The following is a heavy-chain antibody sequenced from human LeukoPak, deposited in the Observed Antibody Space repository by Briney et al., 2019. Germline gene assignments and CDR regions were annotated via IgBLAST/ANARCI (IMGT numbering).Heavy chain of an antibody. CDR3: ARLYIGGYSRSTNYNWFDP. J-gene: IGHJ5*02. D-gene: IGHD6-13*01. CDR2: INHSGST. CDR1: GGSFSSNY. Sequence: SETLSLTCAVYGGSFSSNYWSWSRQPPRKGVQWIGEINHSGSTNNNQAIKSRVTISVDTSKNQFSLNLTSVIAADTAVYYCARLYIGGYSRSTNYNWFDPWGQGTLVTVSS. V-gene: IGHV4-34*01.